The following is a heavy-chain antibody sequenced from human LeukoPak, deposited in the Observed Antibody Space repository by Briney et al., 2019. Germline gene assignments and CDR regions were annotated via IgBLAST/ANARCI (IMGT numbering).Heavy chain of an antibody. CDR2: VNPNSGNT. V-gene: IGHV1-8*01. Sequence: ASVKVSCKASGYTFTSYDTNWVRQATGQGLEWMGWVNPNSGNTGYAQKFQGRVTMTRNTSISTAYMELSSLRSEDTAVYYCARGAILRYYYDSSGPLRFDYWGQGTLVTVSS. D-gene: IGHD3-22*01. CDR3: ARGAILRYYYDSSGPLRFDY. CDR1: GYTFTSYD. J-gene: IGHJ4*02.